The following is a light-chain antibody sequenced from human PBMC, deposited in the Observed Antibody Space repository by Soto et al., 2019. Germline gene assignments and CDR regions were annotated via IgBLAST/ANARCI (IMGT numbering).Light chain of an antibody. CDR1: SSNIGSNS. V-gene: IGLV1-47*01. CDR2: RNN. J-gene: IGLJ7*01. CDR3: STWDDNLSSPV. Sequence: QSVLTQPPSASGTPGQRVTISCSGSSSNIGSNSVYWYQRLPGTAPKLLIYRNNQRPSGVPDRFSGSKSGTSASLAISGLRSDDEAAYYCSTWDDNLSSPVFGGGTQLTVL.